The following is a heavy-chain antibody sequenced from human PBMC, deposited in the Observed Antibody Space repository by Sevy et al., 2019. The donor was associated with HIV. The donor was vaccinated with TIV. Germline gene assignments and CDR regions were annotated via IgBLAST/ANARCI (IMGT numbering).Heavy chain of an antibody. V-gene: IGHV3-49*04. Sequence: GGSLRLSCTASGFTFSDYTMSLVRQAPGKGLEWVGFIKTKTYGGTTEYAASVKGRFIISRDDSKNIAYLQMNSLKTEDTAVYYCTRDLYGSGWFYFDYWGQGTLVTVSS. D-gene: IGHD6-19*01. CDR2: IKTKTYGGTT. CDR3: TRDLYGSGWFYFDY. J-gene: IGHJ4*02. CDR1: GFTFSDYT.